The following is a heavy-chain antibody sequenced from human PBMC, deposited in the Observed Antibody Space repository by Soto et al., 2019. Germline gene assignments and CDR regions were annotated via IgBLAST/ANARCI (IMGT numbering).Heavy chain of an antibody. J-gene: IGHJ4*02. D-gene: IGHD4-4*01. CDR1: GYTFSSYA. CDR3: AKDSEAHTVGTFDY. Sequence: HPGGSLRLSCAASGYTFSSYAMSWVRKTPGKGLEWVSAISGSGGSTYYADSVKGRFTISRDNSKNTLYLQMNSLRAEDTAVYYSAKDSEAHTVGTFDYRGQGTLVTGSS. V-gene: IGHV3-23*01. CDR2: ISGSGGST.